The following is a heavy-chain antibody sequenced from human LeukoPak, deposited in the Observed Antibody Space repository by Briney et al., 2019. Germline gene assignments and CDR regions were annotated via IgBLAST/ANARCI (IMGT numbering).Heavy chain of an antibody. CDR2: IYSGGST. J-gene: IGHJ3*02. V-gene: IGHV3-66*01. Sequence: PGGSLRLSCAASGFTVSSNYMSWVRQAPGKGLEWVSVIYSGGSTYYADSVKGRFTISRDNSKNTLYLQMNGLRAEDTAVYYCARGVRRRPDAFDIWGQGTMVTVSS. D-gene: IGHD6-25*01. CDR1: GFTVSSNY. CDR3: ARGVRRRPDAFDI.